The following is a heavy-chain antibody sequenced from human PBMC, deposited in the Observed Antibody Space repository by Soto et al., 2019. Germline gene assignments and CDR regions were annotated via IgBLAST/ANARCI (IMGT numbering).Heavy chain of an antibody. CDR1: GVSISNPYYY. CDR2: IHYSGST. V-gene: IGHV4-39*01. D-gene: IGHD2-2*01. Sequence: QLQLQQSGPGLVKPSETLSLTCTVSGVSISNPYYYWGWIRQTPGKGLEWIGSIHYSGSTFYNPSLRRRVTMSLDTSRNQLSLRLTSVCVAASAVCYWARRQSTDIVQAPAAIYADDGLDFWGQGTMVTVSS. J-gene: IGHJ3*01. CDR3: ARRQSTDIVQAPAAIYADDGLDF.